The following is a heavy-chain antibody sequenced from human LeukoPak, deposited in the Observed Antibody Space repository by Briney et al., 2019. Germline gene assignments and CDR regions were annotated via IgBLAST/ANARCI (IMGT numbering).Heavy chain of an antibody. V-gene: IGHV3-7*01. CDR2: IRQDGGDK. J-gene: IGHJ4*02. CDR3: ARDHIVEATNFDY. D-gene: IGHD1-26*01. CDR1: GFTFSSYW. Sequence: PGGSLRLSCAASGFTFSSYWMSWVRQAPGKGLEWVANIRQDGGDKYYVDSVKGRFTISRDNAKNSLYLRMNDLRAEDTAVYYRARDHIVEATNFDYWGQGTLVTVCS.